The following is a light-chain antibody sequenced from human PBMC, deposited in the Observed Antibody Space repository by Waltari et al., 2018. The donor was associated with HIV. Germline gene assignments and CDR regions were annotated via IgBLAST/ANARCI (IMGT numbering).Light chain of an antibody. J-gene: IGLJ1*01. CDR2: DDS. V-gene: IGLV3-21*02. Sequence: SYVLTQPPSVSVAPGQTARITCGGNNIGSKSVHWYQHKPGQAPVLVVYDDSHRPSGIPERFSGSNSGNTATLTISRIEAGDEADYFCQVWDSYSDHRDVFGPGTKVTVL. CDR3: QVWDSYSDHRDV. CDR1: NIGSKS.